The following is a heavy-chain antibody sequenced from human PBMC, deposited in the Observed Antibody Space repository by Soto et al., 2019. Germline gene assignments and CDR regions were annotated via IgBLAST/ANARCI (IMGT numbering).Heavy chain of an antibody. CDR2: IYYSGST. D-gene: IGHD6-13*01. CDR3: ARHQGLAAAGTLFYYYYYMDV. J-gene: IGHJ6*03. CDR1: GGSISSYY. V-gene: IGHV4-59*08. Sequence: SETLSLTCTVSGGSISSYYWSWIRQPPGKGLEWIGYIYYSGSTNYNPSLKSRVTISVDTSKNQFSLKLSSVTAADTAVYYCARHQGLAAAGTLFYYYYYMDVWGKGTTVTVSS.